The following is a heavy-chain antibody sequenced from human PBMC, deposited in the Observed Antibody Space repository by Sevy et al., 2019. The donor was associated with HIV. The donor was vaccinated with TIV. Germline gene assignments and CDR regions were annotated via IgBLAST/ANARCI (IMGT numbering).Heavy chain of an antibody. CDR1: GFTFSRYG. V-gene: IGHV3-33*01. CDR2: IWNDRGNK. J-gene: IGHJ3*02. Sequence: VGSLRLSCAASGFTFSRYGMHWVRQAPGKGLEWVAVIWNDRGNKHYADSVKGRFTISRDNSKNTLYLQMNSLRAEDTAVYYCASLPNNYYDSSGSSGDDAFDIWGQGTMVTVSS. D-gene: IGHD3-22*01. CDR3: ASLPNNYYDSSGSSGDDAFDI.